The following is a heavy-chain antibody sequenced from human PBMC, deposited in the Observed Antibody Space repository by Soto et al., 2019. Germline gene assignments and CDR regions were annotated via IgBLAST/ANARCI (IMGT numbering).Heavy chain of an antibody. CDR1: GGSISSSSYY. Sequence: PSETLSLTCTVSGGSISSSSYYWGWIRQPPGKGLEWIGNIYYRGTTYYNPSLKSRVTISVDTSKNQFSLKLASVTAADTSVYYCARGYGDYQFDYWGQGTLVTVSS. V-gene: IGHV4-39*01. CDR2: IYYRGTT. CDR3: ARGYGDYQFDY. J-gene: IGHJ4*02. D-gene: IGHD4-17*01.